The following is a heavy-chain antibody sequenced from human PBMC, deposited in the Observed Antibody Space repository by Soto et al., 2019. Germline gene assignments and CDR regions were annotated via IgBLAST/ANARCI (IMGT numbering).Heavy chain of an antibody. V-gene: IGHV1-24*01. CDR1: GYTLTELS. Sequence: VASVKVSCKVSGYTLTELSMHWVRQAPGKGLEWMGGFDPEDGETIYAQKFQGRVTMTEDTSTDTAYMELSSLRSEDTAVYYCATPYGSGSYSNWFDPWGQGTLVTVSS. CDR3: ATPYGSGSYSNWFDP. D-gene: IGHD3-10*01. J-gene: IGHJ5*02. CDR2: FDPEDGET.